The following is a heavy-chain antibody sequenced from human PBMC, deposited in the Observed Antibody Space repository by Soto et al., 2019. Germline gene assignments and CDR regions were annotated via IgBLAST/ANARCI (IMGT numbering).Heavy chain of an antibody. J-gene: IGHJ4*02. CDR1: GGSISSCAYY. CDR2: ICSSGNT. Sequence: SETLSLTCTVSGGSISSCAYYWGWVRQPPGKALEFMGIICSSGNTFYNPSLDSRVTISVDTSKNQFSLSLTSVTAADTAVYYCGRLDNTGRYQSFEYWGQGTLVTVSS. D-gene: IGHD1-26*01. CDR3: GRLDNTGRYQSFEY. V-gene: IGHV4-39*01.